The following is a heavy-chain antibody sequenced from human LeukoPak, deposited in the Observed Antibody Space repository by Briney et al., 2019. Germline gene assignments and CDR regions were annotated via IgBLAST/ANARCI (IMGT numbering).Heavy chain of an antibody. CDR3: ATAGGDGSRMGFDP. Sequence: PGGSLRLSCADSGFTFSRYWMHWVRQTPGKGLVWDSCISADGSVTRYADSVKGRFTISRDNTKSTLYLQMHSLRAEDTAVYYCATAGGDGSRMGFDPWGQGTLVTVSS. J-gene: IGHJ5*02. CDR2: ISADGSVT. V-gene: IGHV3-74*01. D-gene: IGHD2-15*01. CDR1: GFTFSRYW.